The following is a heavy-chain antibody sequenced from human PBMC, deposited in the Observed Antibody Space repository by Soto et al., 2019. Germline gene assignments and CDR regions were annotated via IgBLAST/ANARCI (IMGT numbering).Heavy chain of an antibody. J-gene: IGHJ4*02. CDR1: GFTFSNYA. CDR3: ATADKFNSRSSGWANRFDY. CDR2: VTSGGDT. Sequence: EVQLLESGGDLVQPGGSLRLFCAASGFTFSNYAMTWVRQAPGKGLEWVTTVTSGGDTFYVDTVKGRVTISRDNSKSTLYLQMNSLRAEDTAIYYCATADKFNSRSSGWANRFDYWGQGTLVTVAS. V-gene: IGHV3-23*01. D-gene: IGHD6-19*01.